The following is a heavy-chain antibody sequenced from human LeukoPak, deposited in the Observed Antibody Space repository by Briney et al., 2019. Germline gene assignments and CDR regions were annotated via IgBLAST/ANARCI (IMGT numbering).Heavy chain of an antibody. CDR2: ISSSSSYI. D-gene: IGHD2/OR15-2a*01. Sequence: PGGSLRLSCAASGFTFSSYSMNWVRQAPGKGWGWSSSISSSSSYIYYADSVKGRFTISRDNAKNSLYLQMNSLRAEDTAVYYCARDQSDRKNPLFDYWGQGTLVTVSS. CDR3: ARDQSDRKNPLFDY. CDR1: GFTFSSYS. J-gene: IGHJ4*02. V-gene: IGHV3-21*01.